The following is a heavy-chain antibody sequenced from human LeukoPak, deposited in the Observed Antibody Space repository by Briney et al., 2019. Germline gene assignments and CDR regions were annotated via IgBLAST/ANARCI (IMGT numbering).Heavy chain of an antibody. V-gene: IGHV1-3*01. Sequence: ASVKVSCKASGYTFTNYIIHWVRQAPGQRLEWMGWINAGNGDTKYSQKFQVRVTITRDTSASTAYMELSSLRSEDTAVYYCARTYYDFWSGYPDYYYGMDVWGQGTTVTVSS. J-gene: IGHJ6*02. CDR1: GYTFTNYI. CDR3: ARTYYDFWSGYPDYYYGMDV. CDR2: INAGNGDT. D-gene: IGHD3-3*01.